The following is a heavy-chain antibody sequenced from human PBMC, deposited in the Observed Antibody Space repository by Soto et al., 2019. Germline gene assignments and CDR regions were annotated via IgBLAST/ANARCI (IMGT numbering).Heavy chain of an antibody. CDR1: GDSISSSNYY. J-gene: IGHJ3*02. D-gene: IGHD4-17*01. V-gene: IGHV4-39*01. Sequence: PSETLSLTCTVSGDSISSSNYYWGWIRQPPGKGLEWIASIYYSGSTFYNPSLNSRVTISVDKSTNQFSLKLNSLTAADTAVYYCARRPDYGYDAFDTWGQGTMVTVSS. CDR2: IYYSGST. CDR3: ARRPDYGYDAFDT.